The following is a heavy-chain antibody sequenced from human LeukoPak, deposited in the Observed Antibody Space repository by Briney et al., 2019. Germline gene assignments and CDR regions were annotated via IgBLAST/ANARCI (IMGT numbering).Heavy chain of an antibody. CDR1: GFTFSSYS. Sequence: GGSLRLSCAASGFTFSSYSMSWVRQASGKGLEWVSVISGNGGDTFYADSVKGRFTISRDNSKDMLYLQMNSLRAEDTAVYYCAELGITMIGGVWGKGTTVTISS. V-gene: IGHV3-23*01. D-gene: IGHD3-10*02. CDR2: ISGNGGDT. J-gene: IGHJ6*04. CDR3: AELGITMIGGV.